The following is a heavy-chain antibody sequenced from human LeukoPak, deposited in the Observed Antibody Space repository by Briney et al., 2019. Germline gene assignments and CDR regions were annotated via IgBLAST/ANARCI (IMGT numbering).Heavy chain of an antibody. CDR3: ARNRAILTGYYFDY. D-gene: IGHD3-9*01. CDR2: IYYSGST. CDR1: GGSISSSSYY. J-gene: IGHJ4*02. Sequence: SETLSLTCTVSGGSISSSSYYWGWIRQPPGKGLEWIGSIYYSGSTYYNPSLKSRVTISVDTSKNQFSLKLSSVTAADTAVYYCARNRAILTGYYFDYWGQGTLVTVSS. V-gene: IGHV4-39*01.